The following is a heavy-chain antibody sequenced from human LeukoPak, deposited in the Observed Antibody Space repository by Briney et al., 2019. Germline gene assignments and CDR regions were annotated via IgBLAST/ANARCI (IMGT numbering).Heavy chain of an antibody. CDR3: ARDKRRYFDWLPPNWFDP. CDR2: MYYSGST. J-gene: IGHJ5*02. D-gene: IGHD3-9*01. V-gene: IGHV4-4*07. Sequence: SETLSLTCTVSGGSISSYYWSWIRQPAGKGLEWIGSMYYSGSTYYNPSLKSRVTISVDTSKNQFSLKLSSVTAADTAVYYCARDKRRYFDWLPPNWFDPWGQGTLVTVSS. CDR1: GGSISSYY.